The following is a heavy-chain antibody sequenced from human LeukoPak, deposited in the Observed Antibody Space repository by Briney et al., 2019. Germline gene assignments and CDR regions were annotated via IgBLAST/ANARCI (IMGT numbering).Heavy chain of an antibody. CDR3: ARGTIAAAGYYYFDY. J-gene: IGHJ4*02. V-gene: IGHV3-7*04. CDR1: GFTLSSYW. CDR2: IKQDGSEK. D-gene: IGHD6-13*01. Sequence: PGGSLRLSCAASGFTLSSYWMSWVRQASGKGLEWVANIKQDGSEKYYVDSVKGRFTISRDNAKNSLYLQMNSLRAEDTAVYYCARGTIAAAGYYYFDYWGQGTQVTVSS.